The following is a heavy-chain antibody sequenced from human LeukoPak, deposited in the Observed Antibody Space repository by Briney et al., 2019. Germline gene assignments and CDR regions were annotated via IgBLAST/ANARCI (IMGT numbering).Heavy chain of an antibody. Sequence: PGGSLRLSCAASGFAFSNYAMHWVRQAPGKGLEWVAVISYDGTNECYADSVKGRFTISRDSSKNTLYLQMSSLRPDDTATYYCARDNNGDYWGQGTLVTVSS. CDR1: GFAFSNYA. V-gene: IGHV3-30*04. J-gene: IGHJ4*02. D-gene: IGHD2-8*01. CDR2: ISYDGTNE. CDR3: ARDNNGDY.